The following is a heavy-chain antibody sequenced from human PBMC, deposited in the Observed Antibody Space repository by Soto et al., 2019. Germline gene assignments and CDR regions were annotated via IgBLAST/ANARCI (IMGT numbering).Heavy chain of an antibody. J-gene: IGHJ4*02. V-gene: IGHV4-39*01. Sequence: PSETLSLTCTVSGDSLSSRSHHWGWIRQAPGRGLEWIGTISDSGNTYSNSSLRGRVTISVDPAKNQFTLRLTAVTAADTAVYYCARRDYIGSYHVDHWGQGALVTVSS. CDR3: ARRDYIGSYHVDH. CDR1: GDSLSSRSHH. D-gene: IGHD1-26*01. CDR2: ISDSGNT.